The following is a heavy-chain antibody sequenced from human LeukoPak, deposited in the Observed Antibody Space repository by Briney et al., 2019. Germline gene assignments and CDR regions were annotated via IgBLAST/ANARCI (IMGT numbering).Heavy chain of an antibody. CDR3: ATLRWDGYSHFDY. CDR2: IYPGDSDT. V-gene: IGHV5-51*01. Sequence: GESLKISCKGSGYSFTSYWIGWVRQMPEEGLEWVGIIYPGDSDTRYSPSFQGQATISADKSISTAYLQWSSLKASDTAMYYCATLRWDGYSHFDYWGQGTLVTVSS. J-gene: IGHJ4*02. D-gene: IGHD5-24*01. CDR1: GYSFTSYW.